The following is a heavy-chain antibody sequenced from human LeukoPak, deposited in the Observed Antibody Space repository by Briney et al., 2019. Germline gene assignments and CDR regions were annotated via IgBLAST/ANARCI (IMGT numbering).Heavy chain of an antibody. CDR1: GLTFSSSW. D-gene: IGHD5-18*01. CDR2: INPDGNKK. Sequence: GGSLRLSCAVSGLTFSSSWMDWVRQAPGRGLEWVASINPDGNKKYSADSVKGRFTISRDNAENSLYLQMNSLRVEDTAFYYCARDLAYSRLDYWGQGMLVTVSS. J-gene: IGHJ4*02. V-gene: IGHV3-7*01. CDR3: ARDLAYSRLDY.